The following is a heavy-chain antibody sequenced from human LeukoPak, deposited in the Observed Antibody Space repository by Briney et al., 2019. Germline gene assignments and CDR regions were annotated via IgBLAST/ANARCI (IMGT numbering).Heavy chain of an antibody. J-gene: IGHJ4*02. Sequence: SETLSLTCAVYGGSSSGYYWSWIRQPPGKGLEWIGEINHSGSTNYNPSLKSRVTISVDTSKNQFSLKLSSVTAADTAVYYCAREWISSSSWSLADWGQGTLVTVSS. CDR3: AREWISSSSWSLAD. D-gene: IGHD6-13*01. V-gene: IGHV4-34*01. CDR2: INHSGST. CDR1: GGSSSGYY.